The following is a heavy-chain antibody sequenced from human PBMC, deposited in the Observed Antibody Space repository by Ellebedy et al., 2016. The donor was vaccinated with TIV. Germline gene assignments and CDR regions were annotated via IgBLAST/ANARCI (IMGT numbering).Heavy chain of an antibody. V-gene: IGHV3-30*18. J-gene: IGHJ6*02. CDR1: GFTFSSYG. CDR3: AKDFRDRSSRYSSSWYYYYGLDV. Sequence: GESLKISCAASGFTFSSYGMHWVRQAPGKGLEWVAVTSNDESDKTYADFVKGRFTISRDNSKNTLYLQMTSLGPEDTAVYYCAKDFRDRSSRYSSSWYYYYGLDVWGQGTTVTVSS. CDR2: TSNDESDK. D-gene: IGHD6-13*01.